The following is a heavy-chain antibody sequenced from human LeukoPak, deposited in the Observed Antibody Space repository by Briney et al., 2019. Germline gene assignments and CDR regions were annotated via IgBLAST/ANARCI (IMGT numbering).Heavy chain of an antibody. J-gene: IGHJ4*02. CDR3: AREARGSGRDFDY. V-gene: IGHV3-11*01. CDR2: IGTRSNPI. CDR1: SFIFADFY. Sequence: GGSLRLSCAASSFIFADFYMSWIRQAPGMGLEWISYIGTRSNPIYYADSVKGRFTISRDDAKNSLYLQMNSLRDEDTAMYFCAREARGSGRDFDYWGQGILVTVSS. D-gene: IGHD1-26*01.